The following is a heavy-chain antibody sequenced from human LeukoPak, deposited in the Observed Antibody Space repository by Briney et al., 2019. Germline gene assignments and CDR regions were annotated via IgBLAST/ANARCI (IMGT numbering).Heavy chain of an antibody. Sequence: PGGSLRLSCAASGFTFSSYEMNWVRQAPGKGLEWVSYISSSGSTIYYADSVKGRFTISRDNAKNSLYLQMKSLRAEDTAVYYCARDGIVAMTTVKFDYWGQGTLVTVSS. D-gene: IGHD4-17*01. CDR3: ARDGIVAMTTVKFDY. CDR2: ISSSGSTI. J-gene: IGHJ4*02. V-gene: IGHV3-48*03. CDR1: GFTFSSYE.